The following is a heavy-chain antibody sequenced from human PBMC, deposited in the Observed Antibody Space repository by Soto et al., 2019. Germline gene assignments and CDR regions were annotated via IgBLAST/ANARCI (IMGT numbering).Heavy chain of an antibody. V-gene: IGHV3-48*03. J-gene: IGHJ5*02. D-gene: IGHD6-6*01. Sequence: EVQLVESGGGLVQPGGSLRLSCVASGFTFSSSEMNWVRQAPGKGLEWISYISSSASLKSYADSVKGRFTVSRDDAKNSWFLKMNGLRAGDRAVYYWRRDRQGLIWFAPWAKGTRSPSPQ. CDR1: GFTFSSSE. CDR2: ISSSASLK. CDR3: RRDRQGLIWFAP.